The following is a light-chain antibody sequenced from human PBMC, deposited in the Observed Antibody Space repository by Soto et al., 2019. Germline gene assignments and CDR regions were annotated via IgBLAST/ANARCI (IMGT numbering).Light chain of an antibody. V-gene: IGLV2-11*01. CDR1: SSDIGYYNY. CDR3: CSYAGRNGDV. CDR2: DVS. Sequence: QSALTQPRSVSGSPGQSVTISCTGTSSDIGYYNYVSWYQQHPGKAPKLMIYDVSKRPSGVPDRFSGSKSGNTASLTISGLQAEDEADYYCCSYAGRNGDVFGSGTKLTVL. J-gene: IGLJ1*01.